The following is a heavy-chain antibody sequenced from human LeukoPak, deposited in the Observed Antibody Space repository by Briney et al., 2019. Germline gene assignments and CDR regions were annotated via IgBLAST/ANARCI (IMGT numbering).Heavy chain of an antibody. J-gene: IGHJ6*02. CDR3: ARAYCSSTSCYSPYYGMDV. Sequence: GGSLRLSCAASGFTFGSYSMNWVRQAPGKGLKWVSSISSSSSYIYYADSVKGRFTISRDNAKNSLYLQMNSLRAEDTAVYYCARAYCSSTSCYSPYYGMDVWGQGTTVTVSS. V-gene: IGHV3-21*01. D-gene: IGHD2-2*02. CDR2: ISSSSSYI. CDR1: GFTFGSYS.